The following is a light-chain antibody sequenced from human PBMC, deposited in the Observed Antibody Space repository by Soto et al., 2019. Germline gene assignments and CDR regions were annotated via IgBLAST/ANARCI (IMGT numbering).Light chain of an antibody. J-gene: IGKJ4*01. CDR1: QTVGLNY. Sequence: EIVLTQSPGTLSLSPGERATLSCRASQTVGLNYLAWYQQTPGHTPRLLLYHASNRATGIPDRFSGSGSGTDFTLTISRLEPEDFAVYYCQQYAASPLTFGGGAKVEIK. CDR2: HAS. CDR3: QQYAASPLT. V-gene: IGKV3-20*01.